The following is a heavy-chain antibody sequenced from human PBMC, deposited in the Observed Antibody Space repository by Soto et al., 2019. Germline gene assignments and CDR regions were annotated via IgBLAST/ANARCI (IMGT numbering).Heavy chain of an antibody. CDR1: VFTFSSNA. V-gene: IGHV3-23*01. CDR3: AKNGLSNSPSAIDS. J-gene: IGHJ4*02. CDR2: ISGSGRNT. Sequence: GWSLRLSCASSVFTFSSNAMRWVRQAPGKGLDWVSGISGSGRNTYYADSVQGRFTISRDNSKNTLFLQMNSLRAEDTAVYYCAKNGLSNSPSAIDSWGQGTLVTVSS. D-gene: IGHD1-1*01.